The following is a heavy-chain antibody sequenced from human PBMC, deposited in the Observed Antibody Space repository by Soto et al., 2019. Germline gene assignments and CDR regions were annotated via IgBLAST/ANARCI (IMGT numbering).Heavy chain of an antibody. CDR2: IWYDGSNK. D-gene: IGHD4-4*01. CDR3: ARDDSNYSGYYYGMDV. V-gene: IGHV3-33*01. Sequence: PGGSLRLSCAASGFTFSSYGMHWVRQAPGKGLEWVAVIWYDGSNKYYADSVKGRFTISRDNSKNTLYLQMNSLRAEDTAVYYCARDDSNYSGYYYGMDVWGQGTTVTVSS. CDR1: GFTFSSYG. J-gene: IGHJ6*02.